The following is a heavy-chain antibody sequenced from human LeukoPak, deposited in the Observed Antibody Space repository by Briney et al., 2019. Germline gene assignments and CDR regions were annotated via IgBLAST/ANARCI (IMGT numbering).Heavy chain of an antibody. J-gene: IGHJ3*02. CDR3: ARDIASMVITGLGDI. Sequence: ASVKVSCKASGYTFTGYYMHWVRQAPGQGLEWMGWINPNSGGTSYAQKFQGRVTMTRDTSISTAYMELSRLRSDDTAVYYCARDIASMVITGLGDIWGQGTMVTVSS. CDR1: GYTFTGYY. CDR2: INPNSGGT. D-gene: IGHD3-22*01. V-gene: IGHV1-2*02.